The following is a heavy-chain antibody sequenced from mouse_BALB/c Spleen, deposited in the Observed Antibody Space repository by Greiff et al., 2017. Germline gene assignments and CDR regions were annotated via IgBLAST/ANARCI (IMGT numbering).Heavy chain of an antibody. CDR2: ISSGGSYT. CDR1: GFTFSSYG. CDR3: ARHDGWYFDV. J-gene: IGHJ1*01. V-gene: IGHV5-6*01. Sequence: EVQLQQSGGDLVKPGGSLKLSCAASGFTFSSYGMSWVRQTPDKRLEWVATISSGGSYTYYPDSVKGRFTISRDNAKNTLYLQMSSLKSEDTAMYYCARHDGWYFDVWGAGTTVTVSS. D-gene: IGHD2-3*01.